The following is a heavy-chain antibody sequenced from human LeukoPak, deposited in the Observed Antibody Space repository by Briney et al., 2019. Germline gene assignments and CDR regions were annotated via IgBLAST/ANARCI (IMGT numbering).Heavy chain of an antibody. CDR2: IYYSGST. CDR1: GGSISSYY. D-gene: IGHD3-10*01. Sequence: SETLSLTCTVSGGSISSYYWSWIRQPPGKGLEWIGYIYYSGSTNYNPSLKSRVTISVDTSKNQFSLKLSSVTAADTAVYYCARDLGFGELFFDPWGQGTLVTVSS. V-gene: IGHV4-59*01. J-gene: IGHJ5*02. CDR3: ARDLGFGELFFDP.